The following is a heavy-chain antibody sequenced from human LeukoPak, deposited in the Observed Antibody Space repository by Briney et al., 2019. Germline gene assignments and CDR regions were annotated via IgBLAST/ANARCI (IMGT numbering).Heavy chain of an antibody. CDR2: IIPNFGTA. Sequence: ASVKVSCKASGGTFSSYAISWVRQAPGQGLEWMGGIIPNFGTANYAQKFQGRVTITADESTSTAYMELSSLRSEDTAVYYCARAPRGGNSNFDYWGQGTLVTVSS. CDR1: GGTFSSYA. D-gene: IGHD4-23*01. CDR3: ARAPRGGNSNFDY. V-gene: IGHV1-69*13. J-gene: IGHJ4*02.